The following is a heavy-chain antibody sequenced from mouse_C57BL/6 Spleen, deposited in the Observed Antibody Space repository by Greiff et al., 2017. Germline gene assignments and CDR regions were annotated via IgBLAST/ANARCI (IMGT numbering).Heavy chain of an antibody. CDR2: IRSKSNNYAT. D-gene: IGHD1-1*01. J-gene: IGHJ1*03. Sequence: EVKLVESGGGLVQPKGSLKLSCAASGFSFNTYAMNWVRQAPGKGLEWVARIRSKSNNYATYYADSVKDRFTISRDDSESMLYLQMNNLKTEDTAMYYCVSPITTGGYFDVWGTGTTVTVSS. CDR3: VSPITTGGYFDV. CDR1: GFSFNTYA. V-gene: IGHV10-1*01.